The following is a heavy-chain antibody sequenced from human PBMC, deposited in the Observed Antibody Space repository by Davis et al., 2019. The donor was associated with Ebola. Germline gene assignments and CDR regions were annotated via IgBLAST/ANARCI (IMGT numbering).Heavy chain of an antibody. CDR1: GGSFSGYY. D-gene: IGHD2-15*01. CDR2: INHSGST. V-gene: IGHV4-34*01. Sequence: MPSETLSLTCAVYGGSFSGYYWSWIRQPPGKGLEWIGEINHSGSTNYNPSLKSRVTISVDTSKNQFSLKLSSVTAADTVVYYCARGTVVVVAVWGQGTLVTVSS. J-gene: IGHJ4*02. CDR3: ARGTVVVVAV.